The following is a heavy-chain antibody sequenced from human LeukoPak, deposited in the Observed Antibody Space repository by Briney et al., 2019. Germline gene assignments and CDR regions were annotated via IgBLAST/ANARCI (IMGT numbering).Heavy chain of an antibody. CDR2: IIPIFGTA. CDR1: GGTFNSYA. CDR3: ARETESDLDY. V-gene: IGHV1-69*13. Sequence: GASVKVSCKASGGTFNSYAISWVRQAPGQGLEWMGGIIPIFGTANYAQKFQGRVTITADESTSTAYMELSSLRSEDTAVYYCARETESDLDYWGQGTLVTVSS. J-gene: IGHJ4*02.